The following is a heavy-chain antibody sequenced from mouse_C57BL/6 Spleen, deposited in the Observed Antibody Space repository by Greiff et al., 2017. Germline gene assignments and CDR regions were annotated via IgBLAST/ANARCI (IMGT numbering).Heavy chain of an antibody. CDR1: GYTFTSCW. Sequence: QVQLQQPGPELVKPAASVKLSCTASGYTFTSCWLYWVKRRPGRGLVGIGRIDPNSGGTKYNEKFKSKATLTVDKPSSTAYMQFSSLTSEDSAVYYCARLVNWAFAYWGQGTLVTVSA. J-gene: IGHJ3*01. CDR3: ARLVNWAFAY. CDR2: IDPNSGGT. V-gene: IGHV1-72*01. D-gene: IGHD4-1*01.